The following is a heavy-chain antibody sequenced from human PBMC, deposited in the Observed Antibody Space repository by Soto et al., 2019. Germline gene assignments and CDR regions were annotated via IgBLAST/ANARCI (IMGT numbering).Heavy chain of an antibody. J-gene: IGHJ4*02. CDR1: GYTLTELS. V-gene: IGHV1-24*01. Sequence: QVQLVQSGAEVKKPGASVKVSCKVSGYTLTELSMHWVRQAPGKGLEWMGGFDPEDGETIYAQKFQGRVTMTEDTYTDTAYMELRSLRSEDTAVYYCATLGVAVACMNGYFDYWGQGTLVTVSS. CDR3: ATLGVAVACMNGYFDY. CDR2: FDPEDGET. D-gene: IGHD6-19*01.